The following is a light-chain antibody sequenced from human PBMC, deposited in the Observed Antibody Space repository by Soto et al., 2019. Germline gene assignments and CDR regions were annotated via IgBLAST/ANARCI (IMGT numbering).Light chain of an antibody. J-gene: IGLJ2*01. Sequence: QSALTQPASVSGSPGQSITISCTGTTSDVGGYNFVSWYQHHPGKAPKLMIYNAFDHPSGVSNRFSGSKSGNTASLTISGLQAEDEAHYYCSSYTRGRVVFGGGTKLTVL. CDR2: NAF. V-gene: IGLV2-14*03. CDR1: TSDVGGYNF. CDR3: SSYTRGRVV.